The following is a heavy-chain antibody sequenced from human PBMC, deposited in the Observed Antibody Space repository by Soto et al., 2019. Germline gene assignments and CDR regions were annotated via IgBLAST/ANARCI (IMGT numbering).Heavy chain of an antibody. V-gene: IGHV3-23*01. CDR1: GFTFSSYA. D-gene: IGHD1-26*01. Sequence: PGGSLRLSCAASGFTFSSYAMSWVRQAPGKGLEWVSAISGSGGSTYYADSVKGRFTISRDNSKNTLHLQMNSLRAEDTAVYYCAKSKGPPGYSGSLYYYYGMDGWGQGTTVTVSS. J-gene: IGHJ6*02. CDR2: ISGSGGST. CDR3: AKSKGPPGYSGSLYYYYGMDG.